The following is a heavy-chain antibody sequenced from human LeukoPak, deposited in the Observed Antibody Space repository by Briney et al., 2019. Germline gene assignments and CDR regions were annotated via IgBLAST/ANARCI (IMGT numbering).Heavy chain of an antibody. Sequence: ASVKVSCKASGYTFTSYDINWVRQATGQGLEWMGWMNPNSGNTGYAQKFQGRVTMTRNTSISTAYMELSSLRSEDTAVYYCATDRSRVGAFQPNWFDPWGQGTLVTVSS. J-gene: IGHJ5*02. CDR1: GYTFTSYD. V-gene: IGHV1-8*01. CDR3: ATDRSRVGAFQPNWFDP. CDR2: MNPNSGNT. D-gene: IGHD1-26*01.